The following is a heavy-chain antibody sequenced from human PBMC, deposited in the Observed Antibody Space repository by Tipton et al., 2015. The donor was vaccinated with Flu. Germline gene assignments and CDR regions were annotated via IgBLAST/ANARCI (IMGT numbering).Heavy chain of an antibody. CDR3: ARARTIVVVPAAASFDY. CDR2: INHSGST. Sequence: TLSLTFAVYGGSFSGYYWSWIRQPPGKGLEWIGEINHSGSTNYNPSLKSRVTISVDTSKNQFSLKLSSVTAADTAVYYCARARTIVVVPAAASFDYWGQGTLVTVSS. V-gene: IGHV4-34*01. J-gene: IGHJ4*02. D-gene: IGHD2-2*01. CDR1: GGSFSGYY.